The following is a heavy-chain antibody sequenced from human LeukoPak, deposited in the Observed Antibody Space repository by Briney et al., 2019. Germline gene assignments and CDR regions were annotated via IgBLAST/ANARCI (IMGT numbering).Heavy chain of an antibody. Sequence: SETLSLTCAVYGGPFSGYYWSWIRQPPGKGLEWIREISHSGSTNCNPSLRSRVTISVDTSKNQFSLKVSSVTAADTAVYYCARGRRTYDFWSGYYDAFDIWGQGTMVTVSS. CDR2: ISHSGST. CDR3: ARGRRTYDFWSGYYDAFDI. D-gene: IGHD3-3*01. CDR1: GGPFSGYY. J-gene: IGHJ3*02. V-gene: IGHV4-34*01.